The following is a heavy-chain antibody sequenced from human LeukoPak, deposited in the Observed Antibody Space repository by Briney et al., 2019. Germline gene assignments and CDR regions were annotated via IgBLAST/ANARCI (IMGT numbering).Heavy chain of an antibody. Sequence: SVKVSCKASGGTFSSYAISWVRQAPGQGLEWMGGIIPIFGTANYAQKFQGRVTITADGSTSTAYMELSSLRSEDTAVYYCARGDFWSGNYPPFDYWGQGTLVTVSS. CDR2: IIPIFGTA. CDR1: GGTFSSYA. CDR3: ARGDFWSGNYPPFDY. J-gene: IGHJ4*02. D-gene: IGHD3-3*01. V-gene: IGHV1-69*13.